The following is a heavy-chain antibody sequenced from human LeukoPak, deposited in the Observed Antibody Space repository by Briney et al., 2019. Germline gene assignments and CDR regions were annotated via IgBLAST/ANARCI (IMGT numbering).Heavy chain of an antibody. D-gene: IGHD3-10*01. V-gene: IGHV4-39*07. Sequence: PSETLSLTCTVSGGSISSSSYYWGWIRQPPGKGLEWIGSIYYSGSTYYNPSLKSRVTISVDTSKNQFSLKLSSVTAADTAVYYCARLPPGSYYAFDIWGQGTMVTVSS. CDR3: ARLPPGSYYAFDI. CDR1: GGSISSSSYY. CDR2: IYYSGST. J-gene: IGHJ3*02.